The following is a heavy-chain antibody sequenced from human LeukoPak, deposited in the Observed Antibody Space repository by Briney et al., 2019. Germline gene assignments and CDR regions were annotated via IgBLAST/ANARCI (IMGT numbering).Heavy chain of an antibody. V-gene: IGHV3-48*03. D-gene: IGHD6-13*01. CDR1: GFTFSSYE. CDR3: ARGYSSSPNYYYYYSMDV. Sequence: GGSLRLSCAASGFTFSSYEMNWVRQAPGKGLEWVSYISSSGSTIYYADSVKGRFTISRDNAKNSLYLQMNSLRAEDTAVYYCARGYSSSPNYYYYYSMDVWGQGTTVTVSS. J-gene: IGHJ6*02. CDR2: ISSSGSTI.